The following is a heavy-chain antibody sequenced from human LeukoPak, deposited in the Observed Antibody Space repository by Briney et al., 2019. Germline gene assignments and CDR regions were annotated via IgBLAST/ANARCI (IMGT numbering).Heavy chain of an antibody. V-gene: IGHV1-69*06. CDR1: GGTFSSYA. CDR3: AFDVWGSYRYARLGY. CDR2: IIPIFGTA. D-gene: IGHD3-16*02. Sequence: SVKVSCKASGGTFSSYAISWVRQAPRRGLEWMGGIIPIFGTANYAQKFQGRVTITADKSTSTAYMELSSLRSEDTAVYYCAFDVWGSYRYARLGYWGQGTLVTVSS. J-gene: IGHJ4*02.